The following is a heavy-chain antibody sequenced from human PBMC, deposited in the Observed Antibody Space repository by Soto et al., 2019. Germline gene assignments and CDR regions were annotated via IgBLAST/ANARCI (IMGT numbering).Heavy chain of an antibody. CDR3: TSYRLDS. Sequence: ASVKVSCKASGYAFSSPYIHWVRQAPGQGPEWMGRINPSAGSTTYAQKFQGRVTMTRDTSTSTVYMELSSLRSEDTAVYYCTSYRLDSRGQGTPVTVSS. J-gene: IGHJ4*02. CDR1: GYAFSSPY. CDR2: INPSAGST. D-gene: IGHD3-16*01. V-gene: IGHV1-46*01.